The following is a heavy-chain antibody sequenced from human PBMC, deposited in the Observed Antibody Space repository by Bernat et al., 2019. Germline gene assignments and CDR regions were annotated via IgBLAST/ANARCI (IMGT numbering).Heavy chain of an antibody. CDR1: GFTFSSYG. CDR2: ISYDGSNK. Sequence: QLQLVESGGGVVQPGRSLRLSCAAPGFTFSSYGMHWVRQVPGKGLAWVAVISYDGSNKYYADSVKGRFTISRDNSKNTLYLQMNSLRAEDTAVDYCAKEIMRATVTTVVAFDIWGQGTMVTVSS. J-gene: IGHJ3*02. D-gene: IGHD4-17*01. V-gene: IGHV3-30*18. CDR3: AKEIMRATVTTVVAFDI.